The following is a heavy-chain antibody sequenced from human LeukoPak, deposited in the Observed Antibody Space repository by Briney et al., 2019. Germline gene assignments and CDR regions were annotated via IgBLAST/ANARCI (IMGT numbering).Heavy chain of an antibody. CDR1: GFSFNIYS. D-gene: IGHD2-15*01. Sequence: PGGSLRLSCAASGFSFNIYSMSWVRQAPGKGPEWVSSISSSDSYIYYADSVKGRFTVSRDNAENSLYLQMNSLRTEDTAVYYCARQFCSGKSCYYKPFDYWGQGTLVTVSS. CDR3: ARQFCSGKSCYYKPFDY. J-gene: IGHJ4*02. CDR2: ISSSDSYI. V-gene: IGHV3-21*01.